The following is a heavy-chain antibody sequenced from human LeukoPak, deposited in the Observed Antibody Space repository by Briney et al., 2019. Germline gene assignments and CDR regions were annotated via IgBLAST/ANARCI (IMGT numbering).Heavy chain of an antibody. CDR1: GGSFSGYY. V-gene: IGHV4-34*01. Sequence: SETLSLTCAVYGGSFSGYYWSWLRQPPGKGLEWIGEINHSGSTNYNPSLKSRVTISVDRSKNQFSLKLSSVTAADTAVYYCARGPTVTTPYYYGMDVWGQGTTVTVSS. D-gene: IGHD4-17*01. J-gene: IGHJ6*02. CDR3: ARGPTVTTPYYYGMDV. CDR2: INHSGST.